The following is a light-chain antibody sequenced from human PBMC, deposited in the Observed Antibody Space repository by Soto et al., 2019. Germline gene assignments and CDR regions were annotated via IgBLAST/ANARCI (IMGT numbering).Light chain of an antibody. CDR2: EAT. CDR1: SSDVGAYKN. Sequence: QSALTQPPAASGSPGQSVTISCTGTSSDVGAYKNVSWYQQYQGKAPKLMIYEATKRPSGVPDGFSGSKSGNTASLTVSGLQAEDEADYYCSSYTRSSTLLYVFGTGTKVTVL. V-gene: IGLV2-8*01. J-gene: IGLJ1*01. CDR3: SSYTRSSTLLYV.